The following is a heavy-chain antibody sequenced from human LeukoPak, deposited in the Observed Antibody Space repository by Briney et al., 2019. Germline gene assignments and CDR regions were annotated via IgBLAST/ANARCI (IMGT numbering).Heavy chain of an antibody. Sequence: PSETLSLTCSVSGGSISSSSYYWDWIRQPPGKGLEWIGSIYYSGSTYYNPSLKSRVTISVDTSKNQFSLKLSSVTAADTAVYYCARRGPFSVRGVIMAPIDYWGQGTLVTVSS. J-gene: IGHJ4*02. V-gene: IGHV4-39*01. CDR2: IYYSGST. CDR3: ARRGPFSVRGVIMAPIDY. D-gene: IGHD3-10*01. CDR1: GGSISSSSYY.